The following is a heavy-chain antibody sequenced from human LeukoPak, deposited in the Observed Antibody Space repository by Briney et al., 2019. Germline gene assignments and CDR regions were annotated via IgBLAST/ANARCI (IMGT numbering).Heavy chain of an antibody. J-gene: IGHJ2*01. CDR3: AKEGDYGYWYFDL. CDR1: GFTFSSYA. Sequence: SGGSLRLSCAASGFTFSSYAMTWVRQPPGEGLDWVSAISGIGGSTYYADSVKGRFTISRDNSKNTLYLQMNSLRAEDTAVYYCAKEGDYGYWYFDLWGRGTLVTVSS. V-gene: IGHV3-23*01. CDR2: ISGIGGST. D-gene: IGHD4-17*01.